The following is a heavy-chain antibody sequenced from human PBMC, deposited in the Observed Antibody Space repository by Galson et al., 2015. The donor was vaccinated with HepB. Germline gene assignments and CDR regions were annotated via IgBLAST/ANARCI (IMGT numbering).Heavy chain of an antibody. CDR2: IYTSGST. J-gene: IGHJ4*02. D-gene: IGHD3-22*01. Sequence: SETLSLTCTVSGGSISSYYWSWIRQPAGKGLEWIGRIYTSGSTNYNPSLKSRVTMSVDTSKNQFSLKLSSVTAADTAVYYCARELGGIGSSGYFEYFDYWGQGTLVTVSS. CDR3: ARELGGIGSSGYFEYFDY. V-gene: IGHV4-4*07. CDR1: GGSISSYY.